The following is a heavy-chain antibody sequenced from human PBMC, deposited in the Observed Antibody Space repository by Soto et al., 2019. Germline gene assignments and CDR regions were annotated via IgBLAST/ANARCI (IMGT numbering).Heavy chain of an antibody. J-gene: IGHJ5*02. V-gene: IGHV4-30-2*01. CDR2: IYHRGST. CDR3: ARYYDRSSWYENWFDP. D-gene: IGHD6-13*01. Sequence: ASETLSLTCAGSGGSISSGGYSWSWIRQPPGKGLEWIGYIYHRGSTYYNPSLQSRVTISVDRSKNQFSLKLSSVTAADTAVYYCARYYDRSSWYENWFDPWGQGTLVTVSS. CDR1: GGSISSGGYS.